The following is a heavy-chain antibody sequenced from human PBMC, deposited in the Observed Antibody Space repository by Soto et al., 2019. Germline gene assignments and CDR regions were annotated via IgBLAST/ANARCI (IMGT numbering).Heavy chain of an antibody. CDR3: AKGANLGRKTGYAYDP. D-gene: IGHD5-12*01. CDR2: TYFRSKWYN. V-gene: IGHV6-1*01. J-gene: IGHJ5*02. Sequence: SQTLSLTCAISGDSVSSNTASWNWIRQSPSRGLEWLGRTYFRSKWYNDYAVSVKSRIIINPDTSNNQFSLQLTSVTPEDSPVYFCAKGANLGRKTGYAYDPWGQG. CDR1: GDSVSSNTAS.